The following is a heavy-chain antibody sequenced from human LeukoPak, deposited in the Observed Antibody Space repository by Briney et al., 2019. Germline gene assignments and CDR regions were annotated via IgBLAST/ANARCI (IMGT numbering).Heavy chain of an antibody. V-gene: IGHV4-39*01. CDR2: IYYSGST. D-gene: IGHD2-2*01. J-gene: IGHJ5*02. CDR1: GGSISSSSYY. CDR3: ARQYCSSTSCLFDP. Sequence: SETLSLTCTVSGGSISSSSYYWGWIRQPPGKGLEWIGHIYYSGSTYYNPSLKSRVTISVDTSKNHFSLKLSSVTAADTAVYYCARQYCSSTSCLFDPWGQGTLVTVSS.